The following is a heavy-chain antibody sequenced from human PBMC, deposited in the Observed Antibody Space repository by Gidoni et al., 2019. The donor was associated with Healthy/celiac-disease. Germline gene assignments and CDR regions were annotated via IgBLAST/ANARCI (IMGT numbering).Heavy chain of an antibody. J-gene: IGHJ3*02. CDR3: AKEGGSHAFDI. D-gene: IGHD1-26*01. V-gene: IGHV3-43D*04. CDR2: ISWDGGST. CDR1: GFTFDDYA. Sequence: EVQLVESGGVVVQPGVSLRLSCAASGFTFDDYAMHWVRQAPGKGLEWVSLISWDGGSTYYADSVKGRFTISRDNSKNSLYLQMNSLRAEDTALYYCAKEGGSHAFDIWGQGTMVTVSS.